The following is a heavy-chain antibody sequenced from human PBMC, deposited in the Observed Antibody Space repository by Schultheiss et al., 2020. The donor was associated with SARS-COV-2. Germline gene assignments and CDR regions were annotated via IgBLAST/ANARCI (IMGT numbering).Heavy chain of an antibody. CDR2: KNPSGST. CDR1: GASISSYY. Sequence: SETLSLTCTVSGASISSYYWSWIRQPAGKGLEWIGRKNPSGSTNYNPSLRSRVTMSVDTSKNQFSLRLSSVTAADTAVYYCVGGYDYYSTFDYWDQGTLVTVSS. D-gene: IGHD5-12*01. J-gene: IGHJ4*02. CDR3: VGGYDYYSTFDY. V-gene: IGHV4-4*07.